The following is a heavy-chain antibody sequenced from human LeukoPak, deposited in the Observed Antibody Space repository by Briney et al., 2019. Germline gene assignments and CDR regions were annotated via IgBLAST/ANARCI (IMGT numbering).Heavy chain of an antibody. CDR1: CASINSHY. V-gene: IGHV4-4*07. J-gene: IGHJ4*02. Sequence: PSETLSLTCTVSCASINSHYCSWIRQPAGKGLGWFGRIYFSGSTILHSSLQSRVTMSVDTYKNQFSLKLTSVTAADTAVYYCARALNPIPGTYYFDYWGQGTLVTVSS. CDR3: ARALNPIPGTYYFDY. CDR2: IYFSGST.